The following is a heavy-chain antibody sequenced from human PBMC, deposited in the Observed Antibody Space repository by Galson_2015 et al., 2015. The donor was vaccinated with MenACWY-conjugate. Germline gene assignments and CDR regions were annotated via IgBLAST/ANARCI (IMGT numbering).Heavy chain of an antibody. D-gene: IGHD3-22*01. CDR1: GFTFSSFA. CDR2: ISGSGSFT. Sequence: SLRLSCAASGFTFSSFAMNWVRQAPGKGLEWVSIISGSGSFTHYADSVKGRFPISRDNSKNTLYLQMNSLRAEDTAVYYCAKDVLFDSGGPVEDWGQGTLVTVFS. J-gene: IGHJ4*02. CDR3: AKDVLFDSGGPVED. V-gene: IGHV3-23*01.